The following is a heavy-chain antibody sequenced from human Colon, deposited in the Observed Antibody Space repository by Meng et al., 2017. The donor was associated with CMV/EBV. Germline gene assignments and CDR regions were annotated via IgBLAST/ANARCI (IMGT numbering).Heavy chain of an antibody. J-gene: IGHJ4*02. V-gene: IGHV3-48*03. CDR3: ARIQYDSWSGYYRDY. CDR2: ISDTGTTI. Sequence: GESLKISCAASGFIFSVYEMNWVRQAPGKGLEWVAHISDTGTTINYADSVKGRFTISRDNAKNSLYVQMNSLRAEDMAVYFCARIQYDSWSGYYRDYWGQGALVTVSS. D-gene: IGHD3-3*01. CDR1: GFIFSVYE.